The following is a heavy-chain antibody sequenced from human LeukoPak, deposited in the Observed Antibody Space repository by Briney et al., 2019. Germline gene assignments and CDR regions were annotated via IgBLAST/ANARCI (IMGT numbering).Heavy chain of an antibody. CDR3: ASEVEYYYGSGNYYYYMDV. Sequence: ASVKVSCKASGGTFSNYAISWVRQAPGQGLEWMGGIIHSFDTANYAQRFQGRVTISADKSTGTAYMELSSLRSEDTAVYYCASEVEYYYGSGNYYYYMDVWGKGTTVTVSS. D-gene: IGHD3-10*01. CDR1: GGTFSNYA. J-gene: IGHJ6*03. V-gene: IGHV1-69*06. CDR2: IIHSFDTA.